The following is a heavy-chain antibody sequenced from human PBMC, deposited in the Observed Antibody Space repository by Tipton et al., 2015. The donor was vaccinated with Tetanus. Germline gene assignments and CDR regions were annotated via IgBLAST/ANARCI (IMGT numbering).Heavy chain of an antibody. CDR3: ARGVDRTKAGID. CDR1: GGSVNSGGYY. V-gene: IGHV4-30-2*03. Sequence: TLSLTCTVSGGSVNSGGYYWSWIRQPPGKGLEWIGRISYSGNTAYNPSLKSRVAISVDTSKNQFSLKLTSVTAADTAVYYCARGVDRTKAGIDWGQGTLVTVSS. J-gene: IGHJ4*02. CDR2: ISYSGNT. D-gene: IGHD3-3*01.